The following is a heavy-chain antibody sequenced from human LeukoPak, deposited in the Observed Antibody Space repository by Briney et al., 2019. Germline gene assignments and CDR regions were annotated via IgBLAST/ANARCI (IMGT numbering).Heavy chain of an antibody. CDR3: ARDSSAYYYDSSGYYLGIKSYYFDY. Sequence: ASVKVSCKASGYTFTSYGISWVRQAPGQGLEWMGWISAYNGNTNYAQKLQGRVTMTTDTSTSTAYMELRSLRSDDTAVYHCARDSSAYYYDSSGYYLGIKSYYFDYWGQGTLVTVSS. V-gene: IGHV1-18*01. CDR2: ISAYNGNT. CDR1: GYTFTSYG. D-gene: IGHD3-22*01. J-gene: IGHJ4*02.